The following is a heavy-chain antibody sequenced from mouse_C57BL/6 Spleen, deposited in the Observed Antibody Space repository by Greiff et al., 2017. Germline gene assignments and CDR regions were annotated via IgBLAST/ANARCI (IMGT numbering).Heavy chain of an antibody. CDR1: GYTFPSYW. CDR2: INPSSGYT. CDR3: AIFDYDGEGYWYCDV. J-gene: IGHJ1*03. V-gene: IGHV1-7*01. Sequence: VQLQQSGAELAKPGASVKLSCKASGYTFPSYWMHWVKQRPGQGLEWIGYINPSSGYTKYNQKFKDKATLTADKSSSTAYMQLSSLTYEDSAVYYCAIFDYDGEGYWYCDVWGTGTTVTVSS. D-gene: IGHD2-4*01.